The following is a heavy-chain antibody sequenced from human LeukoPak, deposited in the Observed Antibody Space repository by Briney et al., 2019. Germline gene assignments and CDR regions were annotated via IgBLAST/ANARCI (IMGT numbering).Heavy chain of an antibody. CDR2: IKQDGSER. Sequence: GGSLRLSCAASGFTFPSHWMSWARQAPGKGLEWVANIKQDGSERYYVDSVKGRFTISRDNAKNSLYLQMNSLRAEDTAVYYCARESFVTMVRGVDFDSWGQGTLVTVSS. J-gene: IGHJ4*02. V-gene: IGHV3-7*01. CDR3: ARESFVTMVRGVDFDS. CDR1: GFTFPSHW. D-gene: IGHD3-10*01.